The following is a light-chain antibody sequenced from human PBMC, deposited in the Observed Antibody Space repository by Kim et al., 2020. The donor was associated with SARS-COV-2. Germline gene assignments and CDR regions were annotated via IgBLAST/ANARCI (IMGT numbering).Light chain of an antibody. CDR1: SGSIASNY. Sequence: KTVTISCNRRSGSIASNYVQWYQQRPGSAPTTVIYEDNQRPSGVPDRFSGSIDSSSNSASLTISGLKTEDEADYYCQSYDSSNHVVFGGGTQLTVL. CDR2: EDN. CDR3: QSYDSSNHVV. V-gene: IGLV6-57*03. J-gene: IGLJ2*01.